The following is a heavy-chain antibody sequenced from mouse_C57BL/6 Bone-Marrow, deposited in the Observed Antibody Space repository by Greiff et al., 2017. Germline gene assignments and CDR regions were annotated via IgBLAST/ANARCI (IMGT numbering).Heavy chain of an antibody. CDR2: INPSSGYT. Sequence: VKVVESGAELAKPGASVKLSCKASGYTFTSYWMHWVKQRPGQGLEWIGYINPSSGYTKYNQKFKDKATLTADKYSSTAYMQLSSLTYEDSAVYYCARREPLYYFDYWGQGTTLTVSS. CDR3: ARREPLYYFDY. J-gene: IGHJ2*01. V-gene: IGHV1-7*01. CDR1: GYTFTSYW.